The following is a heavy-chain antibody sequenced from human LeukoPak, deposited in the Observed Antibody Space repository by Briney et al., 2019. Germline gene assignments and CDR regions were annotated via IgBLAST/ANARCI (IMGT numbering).Heavy chain of an antibody. CDR3: ARGGCSGGSCYYNYFAY. CDR2: INPSGGST. V-gene: IGHV1-46*01. CDR1: GYTFTGYS. Sequence: ASVKVSCKASGYTFTGYSMNWVRQAPGQGLEWMGIINPSGGSTSYAQNFQGRVTMTRDTSTSTVYMELSSLRSEDTAVYYCARGGCSGGSCYYNYFAYGDQGTLVTVSS. D-gene: IGHD2-15*01. J-gene: IGHJ4*02.